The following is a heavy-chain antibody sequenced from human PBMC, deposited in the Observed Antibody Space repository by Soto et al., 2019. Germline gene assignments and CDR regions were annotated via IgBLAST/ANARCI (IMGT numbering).Heavy chain of an antibody. J-gene: IGHJ4*02. Sequence: SETLSLTCTVSCGSISSSSYYWGWIRQPPGKGLEWIGSIYYSGSTYYNPSLKSRVTISVDTSKNQFSLKLRSVTAADTAVYYCAINSGSPTWRGQGTLVTVSS. CDR3: AINSGSPTW. CDR1: CGSISSSSYY. CDR2: IYYSGST. D-gene: IGHD1-26*01. V-gene: IGHV4-39*01.